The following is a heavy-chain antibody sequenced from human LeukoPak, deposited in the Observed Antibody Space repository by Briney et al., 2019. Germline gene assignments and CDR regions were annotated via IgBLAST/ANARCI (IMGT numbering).Heavy chain of an antibody. Sequence: GGSLRLSCAVSGFSVSGTHMSWVRQAPGKGLEWVSAIYTGGTTYYADSVKGRFTVSRDNSKNTLYLHLNNLRAEDTAVYYCARDTTTTGGGLDSWGQGTLVTVSS. CDR1: GFSVSGTH. V-gene: IGHV3-53*01. CDR2: IYTGGTT. D-gene: IGHD1-1*01. CDR3: ARDTTTTGGGLDS. J-gene: IGHJ4*02.